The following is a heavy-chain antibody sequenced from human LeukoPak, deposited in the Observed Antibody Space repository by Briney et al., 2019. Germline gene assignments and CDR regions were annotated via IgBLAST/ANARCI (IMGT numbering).Heavy chain of an antibody. CDR3: ATSLGPLAES. CDR2: INSGGTGT. Sequence: PGGSLRLSCAASGFSFSSNWMHWVRQTPGKGLVWVPRINSGGTGTTYADSVEGRFTISRDNAKNTLFLQMNSLRGEDTAVYYCATSLGPLAESWGQGTLVTVSS. J-gene: IGHJ5*02. V-gene: IGHV3-74*01. CDR1: GFSFSSNW. D-gene: IGHD6-19*01.